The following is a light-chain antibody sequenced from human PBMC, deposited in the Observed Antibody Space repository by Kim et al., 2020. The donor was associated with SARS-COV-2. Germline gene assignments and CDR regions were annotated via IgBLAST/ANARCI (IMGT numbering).Light chain of an antibody. Sequence: EIVLTQSPGTLSLSPGERATLSCRASQSVSSSYLVWYQQKPGQAPRLLIYGASSRATGIPDRFSGSGSGTDFTLTISRLEPEDFAVYYCQQYGSLPTWTFGQGTKVDIK. CDR3: QQYGSLPTWT. J-gene: IGKJ1*01. CDR1: QSVSSSY. CDR2: GAS. V-gene: IGKV3-20*01.